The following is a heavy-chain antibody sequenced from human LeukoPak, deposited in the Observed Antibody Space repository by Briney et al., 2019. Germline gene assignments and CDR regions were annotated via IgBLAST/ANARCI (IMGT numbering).Heavy chain of an antibody. V-gene: IGHV1-46*01. J-gene: IGHJ4*02. CDR3: AREVGQLPDY. D-gene: IGHD1-26*01. CDR2: INASGGST. CDR1: GYTFTSYY. Sequence: ASVKVSCQASGYTFTSYYMHWVRQAPGQGLEWMGIINASGGSTSCAQKFQDRVTMTRDTSTSTAYMELRSLRSDDTAVYYCAREVGQLPDYWGQGTLVTVSS.